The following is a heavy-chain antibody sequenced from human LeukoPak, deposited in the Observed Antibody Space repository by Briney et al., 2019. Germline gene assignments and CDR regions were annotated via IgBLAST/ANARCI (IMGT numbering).Heavy chain of an antibody. J-gene: IGHJ5*02. CDR3: ARVPTRQQLVRGNWFDP. Sequence: ASVKVSCKASGYTFTSYGVSWVRQAPGRGLEWMGWISAYNGNTNYAQILQGRVTMTTDTSTSTAYMELRSLRSDDTAVYYCARVPTRQQLVRGNWFDPWGQGTLVTVSS. V-gene: IGHV1-18*01. CDR1: GYTFTSYG. CDR2: ISAYNGNT. D-gene: IGHD6-13*01.